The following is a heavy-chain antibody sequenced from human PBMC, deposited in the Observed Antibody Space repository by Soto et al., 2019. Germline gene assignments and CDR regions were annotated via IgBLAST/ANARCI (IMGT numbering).Heavy chain of an antibody. CDR2: ISGSGGSK. J-gene: IGHJ4*02. CDR3: AKDRMITFGGIIDQATFDY. V-gene: IGHV3-23*01. Sequence: PGGSLRLSCAASGFTFSNYVMNWVRQAPGKGLKWASAISGSGGSKYYADSVKGRFTISRDNSNNTLYLQMNSLRAEDTAVYYCAKDRMITFGGIIDQATFDYWGQGTLVTVSS. CDR1: GFTFSNYV. D-gene: IGHD3-16*02.